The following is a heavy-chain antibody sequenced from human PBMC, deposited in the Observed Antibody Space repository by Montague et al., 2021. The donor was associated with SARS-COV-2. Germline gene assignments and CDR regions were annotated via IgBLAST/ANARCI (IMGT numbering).Heavy chain of an antibody. J-gene: IGHJ4*02. CDR3: ARRAAGGLFYFDY. V-gene: IGHV4-59*01. D-gene: IGHD6-13*01. Sequence: SETLSLTCNVSGASINDYYCNWLRQSPGERLEWIGYVYTAVRTSXNPSLKGRVTISLDTSKNQISLNLTSMTAAGAAVYFCARRAAGGLFYFDYWGLGTLVSVSS. CDR1: GASINDYY. CDR2: VYTAVRT.